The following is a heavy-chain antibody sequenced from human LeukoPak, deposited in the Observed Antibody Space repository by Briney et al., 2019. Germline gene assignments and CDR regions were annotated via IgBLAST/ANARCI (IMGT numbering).Heavy chain of an antibody. D-gene: IGHD3-10*01. J-gene: IGHJ5*02. CDR1: GYTFTGYY. Sequence: ASVKVSCKASGYTFTGYYMHWVRQAPGQGLEWMGWINPNSGGTNYAQKFQGRVTMTRDTSISTAYMELSRLRSDDTAVYYCARDLNTMVRGENWFDPWGQGTLVTVSS. CDR2: INPNSGGT. CDR3: ARDLNTMVRGENWFDP. V-gene: IGHV1-2*02.